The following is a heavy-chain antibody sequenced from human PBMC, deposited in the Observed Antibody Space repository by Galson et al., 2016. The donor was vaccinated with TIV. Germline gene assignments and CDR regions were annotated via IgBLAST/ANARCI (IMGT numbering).Heavy chain of an antibody. CDR1: DFSISSGHF. CDR2: IYQTGTT. J-gene: IGHJ4*02. V-gene: IGHV4-38-2*01. Sequence: SETLSLTCAVSDFSISSGHFWGWIRQPPGKGLEWIEAIYQTGTTYYNPSLKRRVTISVDMSKNQFSLRLTSVTAADTAFYYCARHPIRLGELSAPDYWGQGTLVTVSS. CDR3: ARHPIRLGELSAPDY. D-gene: IGHD3-16*02.